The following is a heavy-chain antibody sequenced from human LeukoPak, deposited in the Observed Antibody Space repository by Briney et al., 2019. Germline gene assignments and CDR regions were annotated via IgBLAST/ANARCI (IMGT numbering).Heavy chain of an antibody. D-gene: IGHD1-26*01. Sequence: GGSLRLSCAASGFTFSSYGMHWVRQAPGKGLEWVAVISYDGSNKYYADSVKGRFTISRDNSKNTLYLQMNSLRAEDTAVYYCARSPLRVGQDYWGQGTLVTVSS. CDR2: ISYDGSNK. CDR1: GFTFSSYG. CDR3: ARSPLRVGQDY. J-gene: IGHJ4*02. V-gene: IGHV3-30*03.